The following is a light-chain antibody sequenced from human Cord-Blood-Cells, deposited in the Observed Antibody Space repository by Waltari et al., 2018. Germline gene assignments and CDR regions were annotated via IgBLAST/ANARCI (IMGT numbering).Light chain of an antibody. CDR2: AAS. J-gene: IGKJ1*01. V-gene: IGKV1-27*01. CDR1: QGISNY. CDR3: QKYNSAPWT. Sequence: DIQMTQSPSSLSASVGDRVTITCRASQGISNYLAWYQQKPGKVPKLLIYAASTLQSGVPSRFSGSGSRTDFTLTISSLQPEDVATYYCQKYNSAPWTFGQETKVEIK.